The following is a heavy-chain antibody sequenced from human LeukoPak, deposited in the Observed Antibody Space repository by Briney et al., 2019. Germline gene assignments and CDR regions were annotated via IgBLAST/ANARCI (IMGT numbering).Heavy chain of an antibody. D-gene: IGHD5-18*01. CDR2: IRSKAYGGTT. Sequence: PGRSLRLSCTASGFTFGDYAMSWVRQAPGKGLEWVGFIRSKAYGGTTEYAASVKGRFTISRDDPKSIAYLQTNSLKTEDTAVYYCTRGGYSYGYNYYYMDVWGKGTTVTVSS. J-gene: IGHJ6*03. CDR1: GFTFGDYA. CDR3: TRGGYSYGYNYYYMDV. V-gene: IGHV3-49*04.